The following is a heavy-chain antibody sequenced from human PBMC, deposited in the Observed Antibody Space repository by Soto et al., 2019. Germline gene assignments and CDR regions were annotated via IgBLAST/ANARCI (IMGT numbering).Heavy chain of an antibody. J-gene: IGHJ5*02. V-gene: IGHV3-7*05. CDR2: IKEDGSEK. CDR1: GFTFSSYW. D-gene: IGHD1-26*01. CDR3: ARDFGGP. Sequence: GGSLRLTCTASGFTFSSYWMNWVRQAPGKGLEWVGNIKEDGSEKFYVDSVKGRFTISRDNAKNSLYLDMNSLRVEDTAIYFCARDFGGPWGQGTLVTVSS.